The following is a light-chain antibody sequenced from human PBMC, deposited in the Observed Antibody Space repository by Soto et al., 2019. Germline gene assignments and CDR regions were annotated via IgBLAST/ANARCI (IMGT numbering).Light chain of an antibody. Sequence: QSALTQPASVSGSPGQSITISCTGTSSDVGAYDSVSWFQQYPGKAPKLMMYDVRSRPSGVSDRFSGSKSGNTASLTISGLQTGDEADYYCSSYRSSSTYVFGTGTKVTVL. CDR1: SSDVGAYDS. J-gene: IGLJ1*01. CDR2: DVR. CDR3: SSYRSSSTYV. V-gene: IGLV2-14*03.